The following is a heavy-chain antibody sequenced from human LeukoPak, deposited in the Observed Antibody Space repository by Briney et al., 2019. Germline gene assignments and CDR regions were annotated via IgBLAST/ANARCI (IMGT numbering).Heavy chain of an antibody. CDR1: GGSISDAAYY. CDR3: ATINQLFRTLAFDY. V-gene: IGHV4-31*03. J-gene: IGHJ4*02. Sequence: SETLSLTCTVSGGSISDAAYYWSWIRQHPGEGLEWIGYIYYSGSTSYNPSLKSRVTISVDTSKNQFSLKLTSVTAADTAVYYCATINQLFRTLAFDYWGQGTLVTVSS. D-gene: IGHD6-6*01. CDR2: IYYSGST.